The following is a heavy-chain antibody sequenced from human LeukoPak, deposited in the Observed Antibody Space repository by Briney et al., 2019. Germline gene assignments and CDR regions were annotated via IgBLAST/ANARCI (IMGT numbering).Heavy chain of an antibody. V-gene: IGHV3-21*01. CDR1: GFTFSSYS. CDR2: ISSSSSYI. CDR3: ARAVAGTGGGFDY. D-gene: IGHD6-19*01. Sequence: GVSLRLSCAASGFTFSSYSMNWVRQAPGKGLEWVSSISSSSSYIYYADSVKGRFTISRDNAKNSLYLQMNSLRAEDTAVYYCARAVAGTGGGFDYWGQGTLVTVSS. J-gene: IGHJ4*02.